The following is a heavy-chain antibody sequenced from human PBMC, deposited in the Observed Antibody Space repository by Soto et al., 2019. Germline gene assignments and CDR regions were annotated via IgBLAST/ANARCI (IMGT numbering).Heavy chain of an antibody. V-gene: IGHV4-61*01. J-gene: IGHJ4*02. Sequence: SETLSLTCTVSGGSVSSGSYYWSWIRQPPGKGLEWIGYIYYSGSTNYNPSLKSRVTISVDTSKNQFSLKLSSVTAADTAVYYCARYNWNEGRAQTPAASFDYWGQGTLVTVSS. CDR3: ARYNWNEGRAQTPAASFDY. D-gene: IGHD1-1*01. CDR2: IYYSGST. CDR1: GGSVSSGSYY.